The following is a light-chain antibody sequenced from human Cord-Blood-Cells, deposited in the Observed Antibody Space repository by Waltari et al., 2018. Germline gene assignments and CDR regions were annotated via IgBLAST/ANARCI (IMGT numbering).Light chain of an antibody. CDR3: QQSYSTPRT. Sequence: DIQMTQSPSSLSVSVEDRVTITCRASQSISSYLNWYQQKPGKAPKLLIYAASSLQSWVPSRFSGSGAGTDFTLTISSLQPEDFATYYCQQSYSTPRTFGQGTKVEIK. CDR1: QSISSY. V-gene: IGKV1-39*01. J-gene: IGKJ1*01. CDR2: AAS.